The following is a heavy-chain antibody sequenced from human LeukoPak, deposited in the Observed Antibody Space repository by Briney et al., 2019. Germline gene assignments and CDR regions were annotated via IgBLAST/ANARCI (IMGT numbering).Heavy chain of an antibody. CDR1: GFTFSDYY. J-gene: IGHJ5*02. Sequence: GSLRLSCAASGFTFSDYYMSWIRQAPGKGLEWVSYISSSGSTIYYADSVKGRFTISRDNAKNSLYLQMNSLRAGDTAVYYCARVGYSYGYKWFDPWGQGTLVTVSS. CDR2: ISSSGSTI. V-gene: IGHV3-11*04. D-gene: IGHD5-18*01. CDR3: ARVGYSYGYKWFDP.